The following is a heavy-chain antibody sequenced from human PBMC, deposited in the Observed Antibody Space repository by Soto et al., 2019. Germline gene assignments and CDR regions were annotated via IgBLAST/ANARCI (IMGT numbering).Heavy chain of an antibody. Sequence: QLQLQESGPGLVKPSETLSLTCTVSGGSISSSSYYWGWIRPPPGKGLEWIGSIYYSGSTYYNPSPKSRVPITVDTSKNQFYLKLSSVPAADTAVYYCARQGYFDWLRPLPLDYWGQGTLVTVSS. J-gene: IGHJ4*02. CDR1: GGSISSSSYY. V-gene: IGHV4-39*01. D-gene: IGHD3-9*01. CDR3: ARQGYFDWLRPLPLDY. CDR2: IYYSGST.